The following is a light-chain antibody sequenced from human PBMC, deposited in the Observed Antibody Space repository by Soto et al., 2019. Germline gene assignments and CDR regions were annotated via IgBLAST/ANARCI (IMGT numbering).Light chain of an antibody. CDR3: FSFTTTSTHV. J-gene: IGLJ1*01. CDR2: EVN. Sequence: QSVLTQPPSASGTPGQGVTISCSGSSSNIGSNYVYWYQQLPGTAPKLMISEVNNRPSGVSNRFSGSKSGNTAYLTISGLQVEDEAEYFCFSFTTTSTHVFGTGTKVTVL. CDR1: SSNIGSNY. V-gene: IGLV1-47*01.